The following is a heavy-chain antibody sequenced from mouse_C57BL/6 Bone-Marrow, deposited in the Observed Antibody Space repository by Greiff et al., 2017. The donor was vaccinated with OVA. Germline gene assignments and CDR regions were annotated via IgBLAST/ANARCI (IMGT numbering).Heavy chain of an antibody. D-gene: IGHD1-1*01. V-gene: IGHV1-15*01. CDR3: TRYYYGGSYGD. CDR1: GYSFTDYE. Sequence: QVQLKQSGAELVRPGASVTLSCKASGYSFTDYEMHWVKQTPVHGLEWIGAIDPETGGTAYNQKFKGKAILTADKSSSTAYMELRSLTSEDSAVYYCTRYYYGGSYGDWGQGTTLTVSS. CDR2: IDPETGGT. J-gene: IGHJ2*01.